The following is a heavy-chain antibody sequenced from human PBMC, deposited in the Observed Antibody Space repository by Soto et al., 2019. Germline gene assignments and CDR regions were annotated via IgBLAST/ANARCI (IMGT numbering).Heavy chain of an antibody. V-gene: IGHV5-51*01. CDR2: IYPDDSDI. J-gene: IGHJ4*02. Sequence: PGESLKISCKGSGYRFTSYWIYWMRQMPGKGLECVGIIYPDDSDIRYSPSFHGHVTISADRSSSTAFLQWSSLKASDTAIYYCASLFYCIGSRCYLDYWGGRTPVTVSS. CDR3: ASLFYCIGSRCYLDY. CDR1: GYRFTSYW. D-gene: IGHD2-15*01.